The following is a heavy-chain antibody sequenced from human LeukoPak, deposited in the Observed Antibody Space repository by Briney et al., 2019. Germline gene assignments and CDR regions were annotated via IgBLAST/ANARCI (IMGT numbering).Heavy chain of an antibody. D-gene: IGHD2-21*02. CDR3: TVQRRLLFGYFDY. CDR1: GFTFSSYA. J-gene: IGHJ4*02. V-gene: IGHV3-23*01. CDR2: ISGSGGST. Sequence: GGSLRLSCAASGFTFSSYAMSWVRQAPGKGLEWVSAISGSGGSTYYADSVKGRFTISRDYSKNTLYLQMNRLTAEDTAVYYCTVQRRLLFGYFDYWGQGTLVTVSS.